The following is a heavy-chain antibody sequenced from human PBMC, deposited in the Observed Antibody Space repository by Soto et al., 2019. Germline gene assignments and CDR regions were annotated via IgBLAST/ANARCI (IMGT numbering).Heavy chain of an antibody. CDR1: GFTFSSYG. CDR3: AKDIVGDLYYYYDMDV. J-gene: IGHJ6*02. V-gene: IGHV3-30*18. D-gene: IGHD1-26*01. Sequence: GGSLRLSCAASGFTFSSYGMHWVRQAPGKGLEWMAVISYDGSNKYYADSVKGRFTISRDNSKNTLYLQMNSLRAEDTAVYYCAKDIVGDLYYYYDMDVWGQGTTVTVSS. CDR2: ISYDGSNK.